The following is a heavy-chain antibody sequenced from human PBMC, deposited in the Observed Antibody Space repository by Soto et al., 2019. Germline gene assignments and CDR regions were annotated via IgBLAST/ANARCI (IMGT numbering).Heavy chain of an antibody. D-gene: IGHD3-10*01. V-gene: IGHV3-48*02. CDR3: ASLGSIPLVRGDALDI. J-gene: IGHJ3*02. CDR2: ISSSSSTI. Sequence: EVQLVESGGGLVQPGGSLRLSCAASGFTFSSYSMNWVRQAPGKGLEWVSYISSSSSTIYYADAVKGRFTISRDNAKNSLYLQMNSLRDEDTAVYYCASLGSIPLVRGDALDIWGQGTMVTVSS. CDR1: GFTFSSYS.